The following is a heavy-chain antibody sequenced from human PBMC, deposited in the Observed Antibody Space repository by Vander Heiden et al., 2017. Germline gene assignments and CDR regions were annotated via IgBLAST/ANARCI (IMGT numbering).Heavy chain of an antibody. D-gene: IGHD3-22*01. J-gene: IGHJ4*02. CDR1: GGSFSGYY. V-gene: IGHV4-34*01. CDR3: AREPLLSSGYY. CDR2: INHSGST. Sequence: QVQLQQWGAGLLKPSETLSLPCAVYGGSFSGYYWSWIRQPPGKGLEWIGEINHSGSTNYNPSLKSRVTISVDTSKNQFSLKLSSVTAADTAVYYCAREPLLSSGYYWGQGTLVTVSS.